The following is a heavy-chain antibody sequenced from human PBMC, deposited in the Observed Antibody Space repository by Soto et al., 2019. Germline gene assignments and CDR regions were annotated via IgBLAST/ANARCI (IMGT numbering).Heavy chain of an antibody. J-gene: IGHJ4*02. CDR2: IWYDGSNK. V-gene: IGHV3-33*01. CDR1: GFTFGSYG. Sequence: GGSPRLSCAAPGFTFGSYGMHCVRQAPGKGMEWVAVIWYDGSNKYYADSVKGRFTISRDNSKNTLYLQMNSLRAEDTAVYYCSRDQGGSLDYWGQGTLVTVSS. D-gene: IGHD1-26*01. CDR3: SRDQGGSLDY.